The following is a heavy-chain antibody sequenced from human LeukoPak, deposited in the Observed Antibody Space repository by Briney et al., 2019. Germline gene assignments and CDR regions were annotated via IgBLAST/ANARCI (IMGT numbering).Heavy chain of an antibody. CDR1: GFTFSSYA. V-gene: IGHV3-23*01. CDR2: ISGSGGST. CDR3: ARGGLELNFDY. Sequence: GGSLRLSCAASGFTFSSYAMSWVRQAPGKGLEWVSAISGSGGSTYYADSVKGRFTISRDNAKNSLYLQMNSLRAEDTAVYYCARGGLELNFDYWGQGTLVTVSS. J-gene: IGHJ4*02. D-gene: IGHD1-26*01.